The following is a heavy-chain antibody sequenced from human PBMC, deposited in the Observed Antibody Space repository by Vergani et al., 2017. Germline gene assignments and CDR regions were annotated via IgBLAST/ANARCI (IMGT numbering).Heavy chain of an antibody. CDR3: ARSQGDYWYFDL. J-gene: IGHJ2*01. CDR1: VYSIGSGFS. V-gene: IGHV4-38-2*01. D-gene: IGHD2-21*01. Sequence: QVRLEESGPGLLKPSKTLSLTCSVSVYSIGSGFSWAWIRQSPGEGLQWLTSIHNRGKTYHNPSLKSRVSVSLDTSKNRFSLNLTSVTATDTAVYYCARSQGDYWYFDLWGPGSLVTVSS. CDR2: IHNRGKT.